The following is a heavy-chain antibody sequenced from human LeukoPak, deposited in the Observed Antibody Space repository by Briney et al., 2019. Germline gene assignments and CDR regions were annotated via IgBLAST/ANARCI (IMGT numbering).Heavy chain of an antibody. Sequence: ASVKISCKASGHTFTKNYIHWVRQAPGHGPEWMGTINPSGGSTDYAQKFQGRVTMTRNTSTTTVYMELSGLISEDTAAYCCARIDSRWHSSDYWGQGTRVTVSS. J-gene: IGHJ4*02. CDR1: GHTFTKNY. CDR3: ARIDSRWHSSDY. CDR2: INPSGGST. D-gene: IGHD3-22*01. V-gene: IGHV1-46*01.